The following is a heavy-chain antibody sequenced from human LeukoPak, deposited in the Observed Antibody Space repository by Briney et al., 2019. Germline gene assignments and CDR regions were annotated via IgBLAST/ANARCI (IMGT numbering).Heavy chain of an antibody. CDR1: GFTFSSYA. CDR3: AKEPTPGGAFYFDY. D-gene: IGHD3-10*01. V-gene: IGHV3-23*01. CDR2: ISGSGGST. J-gene: IGHJ4*02. Sequence: GGSLRLSCAASGFTFSSYAMSWVRQAPGKGLEWVLTISGSGGSTYFADSVKGRFTISRDNSKNTLYLQMNSLRAEDTAVYYCAKEPTPGGAFYFDYWGQGTLVTVSS.